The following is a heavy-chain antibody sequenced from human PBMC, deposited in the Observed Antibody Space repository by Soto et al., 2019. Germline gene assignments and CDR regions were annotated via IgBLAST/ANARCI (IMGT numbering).Heavy chain of an antibody. CDR3: ARDLSYSSGPLVDRPNYFDY. Sequence: GASVKVSCKASGYTFTSYGISWVRQAPGQGLEWMGWISAYNGNTNYAQKLQGRVTMTTDTSTSTAYMELRNLRSDDTAVYYCARDLSYSSGPLVDRPNYFDYWGQGTLVTVSS. CDR2: ISAYNGNT. CDR1: GYTFTSYG. V-gene: IGHV1-18*01. J-gene: IGHJ4*02. D-gene: IGHD6-19*01.